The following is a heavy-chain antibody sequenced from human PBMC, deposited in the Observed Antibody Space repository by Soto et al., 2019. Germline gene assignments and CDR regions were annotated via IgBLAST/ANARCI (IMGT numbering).Heavy chain of an antibody. Sequence: VASVKVSCKASGYSFTDYHIHWVRQAPGQGLAWLGRINPKSGGTSTAQKFQGWVTMTTDTSISTASMELTRLTSDDTAIYYCARGDSADCSNGVCSFFYNHDMDAWGKGTTVTVSS. CDR2: INPKSGGT. CDR1: GYSFTDYH. D-gene: IGHD2-8*01. CDR3: ARGDSADCSNGVCSFFYNHDMDA. J-gene: IGHJ6*04. V-gene: IGHV1-2*04.